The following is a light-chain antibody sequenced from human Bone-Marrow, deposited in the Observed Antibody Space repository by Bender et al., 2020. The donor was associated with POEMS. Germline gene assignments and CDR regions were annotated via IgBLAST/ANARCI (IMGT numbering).Light chain of an antibody. Sequence: QPVLTQSPSASASLGASVKLTCTLSSGHSNYAIAWYQQQSEKGPRYLMKVNSDGSHSKGDGIPDRFSGSSSGAERYLTISSLQSEDEADYYCQTWTVFGGGTKLTVL. CDR2: VNSDGSH. V-gene: IGLV4-69*01. CDR1: SGHSNYA. J-gene: IGLJ3*02. CDR3: QTWTV.